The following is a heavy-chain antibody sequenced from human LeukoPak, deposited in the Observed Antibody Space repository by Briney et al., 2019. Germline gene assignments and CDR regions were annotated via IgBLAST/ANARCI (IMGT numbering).Heavy chain of an antibody. CDR2: ISAYNGNT. D-gene: IGHD2-2*01. CDR3: ATTRYCSSTSCLSYYYYYMDV. J-gene: IGHJ6*03. Sequence: ASVKVSCKASGYTFTSYGISWVRQAPGQGLEWMGWISAYNGNTTYVQKLQGRVTMTTDTSISTAYMELSRLRSDDTAVYYCATTRYCSSTSCLSYYYYYMDVWGKGTTVTVSS. V-gene: IGHV1-18*01. CDR1: GYTFTSYG.